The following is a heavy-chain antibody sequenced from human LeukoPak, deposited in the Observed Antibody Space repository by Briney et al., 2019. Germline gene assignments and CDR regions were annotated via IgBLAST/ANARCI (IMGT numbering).Heavy chain of an antibody. D-gene: IGHD6-19*01. CDR2: IYPGGSDT. J-gene: IGHJ3*02. Sequence: GESLKISCKGSGYSFTSYWIGWVRQMPGKGLEWMGIIYPGGSDTRYSPSFQGQVTISADKSISTAYLQWSSLKASDTAMYYCARHRIAVAGRGAFDIWGQGTMVTVSS. V-gene: IGHV5-51*01. CDR1: GYSFTSYW. CDR3: ARHRIAVAGRGAFDI.